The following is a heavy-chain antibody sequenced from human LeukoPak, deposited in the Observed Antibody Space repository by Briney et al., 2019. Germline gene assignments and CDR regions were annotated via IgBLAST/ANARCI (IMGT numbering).Heavy chain of an antibody. J-gene: IGHJ6*03. D-gene: IGHD5-18*01. CDR1: GYTFTSYG. CDR2: ISGYNGNT. Sequence: GASVKVSCKAPGYTFTSYGISWVRQAPGLGLEWMGWISGYNGNTKYAQKLQGRVTMTTDTSTSTAYMELRALRSDDTAVYFCARDLDVDTAMVPGYMDVWGKGTTVTVSS. CDR3: ARDLDVDTAMVPGYMDV. V-gene: IGHV1-18*01.